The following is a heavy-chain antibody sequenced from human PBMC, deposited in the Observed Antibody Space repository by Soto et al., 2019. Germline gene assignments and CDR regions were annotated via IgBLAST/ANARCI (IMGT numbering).Heavy chain of an antibody. Sequence: GGSLRLSCAASGFTFSNYWMTWVRQAPGKGLEWVGSIKLDGSERYYVDYVKGRFTISRDNARNSLYLQMNSLRAEDTAVYYCAKVNIVVVVAVSGMDVWGQGTTVTVSS. V-gene: IGHV3-7*01. CDR2: IKLDGSER. D-gene: IGHD2-15*01. CDR1: GFTFSNYW. J-gene: IGHJ6*02. CDR3: AKVNIVVVVAVSGMDV.